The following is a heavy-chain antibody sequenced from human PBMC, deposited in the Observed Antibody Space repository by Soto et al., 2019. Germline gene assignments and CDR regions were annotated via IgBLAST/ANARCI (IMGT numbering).Heavy chain of an antibody. CDR2: IWYDGSNK. CDR1: GFTFSSYG. J-gene: IGHJ3*02. V-gene: IGHV3-33*01. CDR3: AREIVFGYCSGGSCKESDDAFDI. Sequence: PGGSLRLSCAASGFTFSSYGMHWVRQAPGKGLEWVAVIWYDGSNKYYADSVKGRFTISRDNSKNTLYLQMNSLRAEDTAVYYCAREIVFGYCSGGSCKESDDAFDIWGQGTMVTVSS. D-gene: IGHD2-15*01.